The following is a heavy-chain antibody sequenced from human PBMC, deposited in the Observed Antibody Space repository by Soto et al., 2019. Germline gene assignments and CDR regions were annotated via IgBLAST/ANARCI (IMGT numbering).Heavy chain of an antibody. CDR3: AREGAASHSYYYGTDV. D-gene: IGHD3-16*01. CDR2: IYHRGSP. J-gene: IGHJ6*02. Sequence: QVQLQESGPGLVKPSQTLSLTCTVSGGSISSGDSSWSWIRQSPGKGLEWMGYIYHRGSPDYNPSLRSRVSISVETSQNQFSLKLDSVTAADTAVYYCAREGAASHSYYYGTDVWGQGTTVTVSS. CDR1: GGSISSGDSS. V-gene: IGHV4-30-4*01.